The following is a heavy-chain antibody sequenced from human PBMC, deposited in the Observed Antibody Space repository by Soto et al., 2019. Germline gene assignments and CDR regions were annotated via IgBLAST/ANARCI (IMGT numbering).Heavy chain of an antibody. Sequence: ASVKVSCKACGYTFTCYAMHWVRQAPGQRLEWMGWINAGNGNTKYSQKFQGRVTITRDTSASTAYMELSSLRSEDTAVYYCARGAAYYDILTGYYRAGPNWFDPWGQGTLVTVSS. CDR1: GYTFTCYA. J-gene: IGHJ5*02. CDR3: ARGAAYYDILTGYYRAGPNWFDP. D-gene: IGHD3-9*01. CDR2: INAGNGNT. V-gene: IGHV1-3*01.